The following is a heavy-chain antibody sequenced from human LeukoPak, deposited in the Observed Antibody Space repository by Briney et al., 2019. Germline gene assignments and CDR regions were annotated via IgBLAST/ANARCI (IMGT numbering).Heavy chain of an antibody. V-gene: IGHV3-7*01. CDR3: ASYLYWWSGLGY. D-gene: IGHD2-8*02. J-gene: IGHJ4*02. CDR2: IKPDGSEE. CDR1: GFTFSDYW. Sequence: PGGSLRLSCAASGFTFSDYWMTWVRQAPGKGLEWVANIKPDGSEEYYVDSVKGRFTISRDNAKNSLYLQMNSLRVEDTAVYYCASYLYWWSGLGYWGQGTLVTVSS.